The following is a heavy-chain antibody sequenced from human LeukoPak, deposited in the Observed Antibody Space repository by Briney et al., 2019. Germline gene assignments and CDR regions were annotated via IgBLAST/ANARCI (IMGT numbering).Heavy chain of an antibody. CDR3: ARDQATRGDYYGSGSPAFFDY. CDR1: GYSISSGYY. J-gene: IGHJ4*02. CDR2: TYHSGST. V-gene: IGHV4-38-2*02. D-gene: IGHD3-10*01. Sequence: KPSETLSLTCTVSGYSISSGYYWGWIRQPPGKGLEWIGSTYHSGSTYYNPSLKSRVTISVDTSKNQFSLKLSSVTAADTAVYYCARDQATRGDYYGSGSPAFFDYWGQGSLVTVSS.